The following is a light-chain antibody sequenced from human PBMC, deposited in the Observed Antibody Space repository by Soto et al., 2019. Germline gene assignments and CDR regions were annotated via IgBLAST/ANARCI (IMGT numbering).Light chain of an antibody. CDR3: CSYAGTYTLYV. V-gene: IGLV2-11*01. CDR2: DVN. J-gene: IGLJ1*01. CDR1: SSDVGDYDY. Sequence: QSALTQPRSVSGSPGQSVTISCTGTSSDVGDYDYVSWYQQHPGKAPKLIIYDVNKRPSGVPDRFSGSKSGNTASLSISGLQAEDEADYYCCSYAGTYTLYVFGTGTKVTVL.